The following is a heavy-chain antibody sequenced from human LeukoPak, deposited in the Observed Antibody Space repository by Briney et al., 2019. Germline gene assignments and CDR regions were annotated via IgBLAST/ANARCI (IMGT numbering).Heavy chain of an antibody. V-gene: IGHV3-64*01. CDR3: ARENRDSSGNYYFAY. D-gene: IGHD3-22*01. CDR1: GFTFSSYG. CDR2: ISSNGGST. Sequence: GGSLRLSCAASGFTFSSYGMHWVRQAPGKGLEYVSAISSNGGSTYYAKSVKGRFTISRDNSKNTLYLQMGSLRAEDMAVYYCARENRDSSGNYYFAYWGQGTLVTVSS. J-gene: IGHJ4*02.